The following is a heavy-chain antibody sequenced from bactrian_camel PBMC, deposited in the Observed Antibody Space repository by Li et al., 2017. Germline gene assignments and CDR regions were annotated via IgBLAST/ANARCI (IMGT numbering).Heavy chain of an antibody. V-gene: IGHV3S53*01. CDR1: GYIYRTCS. Sequence: HVQLVESGGGSVQAGGSLRLSCAASGYIYRTCSMHWYRQTPGKERELVSTIARDGSTYYAPSVKGRFTVSQDNAKTTVYLQMNSLKPEDTAMYYCKTIIATTTGPVCTEYWAKEPRSPSP. D-gene: IGHD4*01. CDR2: IARDGST. J-gene: IGHJ7*01.